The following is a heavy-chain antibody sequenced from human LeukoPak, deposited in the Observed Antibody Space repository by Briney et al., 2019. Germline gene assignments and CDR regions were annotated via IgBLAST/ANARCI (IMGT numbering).Heavy chain of an antibody. CDR3: ARERSMVRGVSWFDP. Sequence: SETLSLTCTVSGGSISSYYRSWIRQPPGKGLEWIGNIYYSGTTNYSPSLKSRVTISVDTSKNQFSLKLSSVTAADTAVYYCARERSMVRGVSWFDPWGQGTLVTVSS. CDR1: GGSISSYY. CDR2: IYYSGTT. J-gene: IGHJ5*02. D-gene: IGHD3-10*01. V-gene: IGHV4-59*01.